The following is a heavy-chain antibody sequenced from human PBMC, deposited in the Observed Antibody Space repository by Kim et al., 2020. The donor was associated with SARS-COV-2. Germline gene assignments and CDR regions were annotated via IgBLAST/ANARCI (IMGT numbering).Heavy chain of an antibody. CDR3: ARDLAAAYEYYYYGMDV. CDR1: GGSISSYY. V-gene: IGHV4-59*01. D-gene: IGHD6-13*01. Sequence: SETLSLTCTVSGGSISSYYWRWIRQPPGKGLEWIGYIYYSGSTNYNPSLKSRVTISVDTSKNQFSLKLSSVTAADTAVYYCARDLAAAYEYYYYGMDVWGQGTTVTVSS. CDR2: IYYSGST. J-gene: IGHJ6*02.